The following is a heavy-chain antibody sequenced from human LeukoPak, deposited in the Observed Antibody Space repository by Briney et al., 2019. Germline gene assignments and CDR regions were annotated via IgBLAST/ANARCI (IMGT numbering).Heavy chain of an antibody. V-gene: IGHV6-1*01. CDR1: GDSVSSNSAA. D-gene: IGHD1-1*01. J-gene: IGHJ4*02. CDR3: ARDQFSDQLGFDY. Sequence: SQTLSLTCAISGDSVSSNSAAWIWIRQSPSRGLEWLGRTYYRSKWYTDYAVSVQSRITITPDTSKNQFSLQLNSVTPEDTAVYYCARDQFSDQLGFDYWGQGTLVTVSS. CDR2: TYYRSKWYT.